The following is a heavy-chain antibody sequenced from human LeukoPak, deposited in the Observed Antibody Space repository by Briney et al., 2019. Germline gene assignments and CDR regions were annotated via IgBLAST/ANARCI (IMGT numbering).Heavy chain of an antibody. V-gene: IGHV1-69*05. CDR1: GGTFSSYA. D-gene: IGHD3-22*01. CDR2: IIPIFGTA. J-gene: IGHJ4*02. CDR3: ARGYYYDSSGYYPIGYYSDY. Sequence: SVKVSCKASGGTFSSYAISWVRQAPGQGLEWMGGIIPIFGTANYAQKFQGRVTITTDESTSTAYMELSSLRSEDTAVYYCARGYYYDSSGYYPIGYYSDYWGQGTLVTVSS.